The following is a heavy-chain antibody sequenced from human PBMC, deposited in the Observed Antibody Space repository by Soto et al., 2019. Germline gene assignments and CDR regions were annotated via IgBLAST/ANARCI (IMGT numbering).Heavy chain of an antibody. CDR1: GFSLTTSGVG. CDR3: ANRLYASSDDAFDI. J-gene: IGHJ3*02. D-gene: IGHD6-6*01. Sequence: QITLKESGPTLVKPTQTLTLTCTFSGFSLTTSGVGVGWIRQPPGKALEWLALMYWDDEKRYSPSMQSRLTITKDTSKNQVDLTVINMNPADTGTYYCANRLYASSDDAFDIWGQGTMVYVSS. CDR2: MYWDDEK. V-gene: IGHV2-5*02.